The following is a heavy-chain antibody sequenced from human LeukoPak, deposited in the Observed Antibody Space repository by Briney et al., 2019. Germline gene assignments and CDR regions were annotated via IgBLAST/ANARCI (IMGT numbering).Heavy chain of an antibody. J-gene: IGHJ4*02. CDR2: VYYSGGT. CDR1: GGSISGYY. D-gene: IGHD4-11*01. V-gene: IGHV4-59*08. CDR3: ARVHSNYGPVDY. Sequence: SETLSLTCTVSGGSISGYYWSWIRQPPGRGLEWIGYVYYSGGTNFNPSLKSRVTISVDTSKNQLSLKQSSVTAADTAVYYCARVHSNYGPVDYWGQGTLVTVSS.